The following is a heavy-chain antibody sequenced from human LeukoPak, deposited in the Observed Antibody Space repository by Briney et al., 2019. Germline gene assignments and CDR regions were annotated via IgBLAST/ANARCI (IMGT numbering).Heavy chain of an antibody. J-gene: IGHJ4*02. D-gene: IGHD2-2*01. CDR1: GGTFSSYA. CDR3: ARDGWGCSSTSYQKVLHY. V-gene: IGHV1-69*06. CDR2: IIPIFGTA. Sequence: ASVKVSCKASGGTFSSYAISWVRQAPGQGLEWMGGIIPIFGTANYAQKFQGRVTITADKSTSTAYMELSSLRSEDTAVYYCARDGWGCSSTSYQKVLHYWGQGTLVTVSS.